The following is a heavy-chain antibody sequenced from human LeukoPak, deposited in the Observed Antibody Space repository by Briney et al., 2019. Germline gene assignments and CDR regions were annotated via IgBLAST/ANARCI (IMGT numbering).Heavy chain of an antibody. CDR1: GFTFSNYG. CDR3: ARGTVTAPDY. Sequence: GGSLRLSCAASGFTFSNYGMSWVRQAPGKGLEWVSVISGSGGSTFYADSVKGRFTISRDNSKNTLYLQMNSLRAEDTAVYSCARGTVTAPDYWGQGTLVTVSS. D-gene: IGHD4-17*01. CDR2: ISGSGGST. J-gene: IGHJ4*02. V-gene: IGHV3-23*01.